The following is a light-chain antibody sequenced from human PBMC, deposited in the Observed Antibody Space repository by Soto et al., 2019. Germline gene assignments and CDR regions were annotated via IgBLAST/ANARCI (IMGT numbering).Light chain of an antibody. V-gene: IGKV3-20*01. CDR2: GAS. CDR1: QSVSSSY. Sequence: ELVLTQSPGTLSLSPGERATLSCRAIQSVSSSYLAWYQQKPGQAPRLLIYGASSRATGIPDRFSGSGSGTDFTLTISRLEPEDFAVYYCQQYGSSLPWTFGQGTKVDIK. CDR3: QQYGSSLPWT. J-gene: IGKJ1*01.